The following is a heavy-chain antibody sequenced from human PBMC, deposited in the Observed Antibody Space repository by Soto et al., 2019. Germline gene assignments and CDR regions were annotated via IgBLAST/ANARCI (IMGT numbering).Heavy chain of an antibody. D-gene: IGHD4-17*01. CDR3: ASELMNTVTLGY. Sequence: EVQLVESGGGLVQPGGSLRLSCAASGFTFSSYSMNWVRQAPGKGLEWVSYISSSSSTIYYADSVKGRFTIARDNAKNSLYLQMTSMRDEDTAVYYCASELMNTVTLGYWGQGTLVTVSS. V-gene: IGHV3-48*02. J-gene: IGHJ4*02. CDR2: ISSSSSTI. CDR1: GFTFSSYS.